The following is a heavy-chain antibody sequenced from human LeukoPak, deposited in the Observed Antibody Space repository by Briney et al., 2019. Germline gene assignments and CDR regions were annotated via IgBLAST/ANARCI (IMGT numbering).Heavy chain of an antibody. Sequence: PGRSLRLSCAASGFTFSSYGMHWVRQAPGKGLEWVAIISYDGSSKYYADSVKGRFTISRDNSKNTLYLQMNSLRAEDTAVYYCAKDARGGYDDSYFDYWGQGTLVTVSS. J-gene: IGHJ4*02. CDR3: AKDARGGYDDSYFDY. D-gene: IGHD5-12*01. CDR2: ISYDGSSK. CDR1: GFTFSSYG. V-gene: IGHV3-30*18.